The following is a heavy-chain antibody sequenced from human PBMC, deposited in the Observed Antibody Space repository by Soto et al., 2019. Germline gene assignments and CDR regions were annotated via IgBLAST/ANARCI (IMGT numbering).Heavy chain of an antibody. J-gene: IGHJ4*02. CDR3: AVLYGSGIFGY. CDR1: ENTLTELT. D-gene: IGHD3-10*01. CDR2: SAPEEGEP. V-gene: IGHV1-24*01. Sequence: ASVKVSCKVPENTLTELTIDWLRQAPGKGLEWMGRSAPEEGEPIYPQKFQGRVSMTEDPSTDTAYMELTSLRAEDTAVYYCAVLYGSGIFGYWGQGTLVTVSS.